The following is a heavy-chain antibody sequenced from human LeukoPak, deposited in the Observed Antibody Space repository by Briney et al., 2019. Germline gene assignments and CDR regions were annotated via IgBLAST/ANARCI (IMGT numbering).Heavy chain of an antibody. CDR2: IIPIFGTA. CDR3: AAIAAAGIAY. CDR1: GGTFSSYA. V-gene: IGHV1-69*13. D-gene: IGHD6-13*01. Sequence: GASVKVSCKASGGTFSSYAISWVRQAPGQGLEWMGGIIPIFGTANYAQKFQGRVTITADESTSTAYMELSSLRSEDTAVYYCAAIAAAGIAYWGQGTLVTVSS. J-gene: IGHJ4*02.